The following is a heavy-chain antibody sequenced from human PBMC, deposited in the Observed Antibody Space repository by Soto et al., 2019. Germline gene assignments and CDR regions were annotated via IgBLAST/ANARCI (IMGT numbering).Heavy chain of an antibody. CDR3: ARTRSFTLGFYYDGMDV. Sequence: GESLKISCQGSEYSFASYWIGWVRQMPGKDREWMGIIYPGDSDTRYSPSFQGQVTISADKSLRTAYLQLTSLKASDTALYYCARTRSFTLGFYYDGMDVWGQGTTVTVSS. J-gene: IGHJ6*02. V-gene: IGHV5-51*01. CDR1: EYSFASYW. CDR2: IYPGDSDT. D-gene: IGHD6-6*01.